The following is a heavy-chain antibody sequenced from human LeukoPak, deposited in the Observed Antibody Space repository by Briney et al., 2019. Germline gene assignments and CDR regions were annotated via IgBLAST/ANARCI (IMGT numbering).Heavy chain of an antibody. V-gene: IGHV4-38-2*02. D-gene: IGHD1-7*01. CDR3: ATDPHPNWNSLLHDN. CDR2: VLRTGNT. Sequence: SETLSLTCSVSGYSISTAYYWGWIRPPPGKGLEWIGSVLRTGNTHYSSSLKSRVTISVDTSTNQFSLQLRSVTAADTATYYCATDPHPNWNSLLHDNWGQGTLVTVSS. CDR1: GYSISTAYY. J-gene: IGHJ4*02.